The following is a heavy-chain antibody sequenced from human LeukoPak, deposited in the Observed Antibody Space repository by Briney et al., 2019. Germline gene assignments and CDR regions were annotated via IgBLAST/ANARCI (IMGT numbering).Heavy chain of an antibody. J-gene: IGHJ3*02. CDR3: AKAGRNYGGNSGHDAFDI. CDR2: ISVSDNT. V-gene: IGHV3-23*01. CDR1: GFTLSCYA. Sequence: GGSLRLSCAASGFTLSCYAMSWVRQAPGKGLEWVSAISVSDNTYHADSVKGRFTISRDNSKNTLYLQMNSLRAEDTAVYYCAKAGRNYGGNSGHDAFDIWGQGTMVTVSS. D-gene: IGHD4-23*01.